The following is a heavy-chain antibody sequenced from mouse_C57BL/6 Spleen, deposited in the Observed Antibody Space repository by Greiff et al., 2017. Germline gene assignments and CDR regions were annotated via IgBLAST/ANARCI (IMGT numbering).Heavy chain of an antibody. V-gene: IGHV1-61*01. Sequence: QVQLKQPGAELVRPGSSVKLSCKASGYTFTSYWMDWVKQRPGQGLEWIGNIYPSDSETHYNQKFKDKATLTVDKSSSTAYMQLSSLTSEDSAVYYCARYYYGSGYEEVAYWGQGTLVTVSA. D-gene: IGHD1-1*01. CDR3: ARYYYGSGYEEVAY. J-gene: IGHJ3*01. CDR1: GYTFTSYW. CDR2: IYPSDSET.